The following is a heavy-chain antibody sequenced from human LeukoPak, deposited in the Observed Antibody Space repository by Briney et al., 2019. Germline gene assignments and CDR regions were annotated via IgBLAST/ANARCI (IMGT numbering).Heavy chain of an antibody. Sequence: SETLSLTCTVSGVSISSYYGSWIRQPPGKGLEWIGYIYYSGSTNYNPTLKSRGTISVDTSNNQFSLKLTSVTAADTAVYYCARSGRGNSAGFDCWGQGTLVTVSS. D-gene: IGHD3-10*01. CDR1: GVSISSYY. CDR2: IYYSGST. CDR3: ARSGRGNSAGFDC. V-gene: IGHV4-59*01. J-gene: IGHJ4*02.